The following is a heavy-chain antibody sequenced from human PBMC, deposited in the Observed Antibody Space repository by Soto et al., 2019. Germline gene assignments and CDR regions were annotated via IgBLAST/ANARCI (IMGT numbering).Heavy chain of an antibody. V-gene: IGHV1-69*06. Sequence: SVKVSCKASGGTFSSYAISWVRQAPGQGLEWMGGIIPIFGTANYAQKFQGRVTITADKSTSTAYMELSSLRSEDTAVYYCVGQLGPVAGRGWCDPWGQGTLGTVAS. J-gene: IGHJ5*02. CDR3: VGQLGPVAGRGWCDP. D-gene: IGHD6-19*01. CDR1: GGTFSSYA. CDR2: IIPIFGTA.